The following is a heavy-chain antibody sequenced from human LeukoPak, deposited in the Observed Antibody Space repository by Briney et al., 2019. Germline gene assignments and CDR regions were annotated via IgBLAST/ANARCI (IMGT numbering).Heavy chain of an antibody. Sequence: GESLTISCKGSGYSFTSYWIGWVCQMPGKGLEWMGIIYPGDSDTRYSPSFQGQVTISADKSISTAYLQWSSLKASDTAMYYCARHRGQYYYYMDVWGKGTTVTISS. CDR3: ARHRGQYYYYMDV. CDR2: IYPGDSDT. J-gene: IGHJ6*03. CDR1: GYSFTSYW. V-gene: IGHV5-51*01.